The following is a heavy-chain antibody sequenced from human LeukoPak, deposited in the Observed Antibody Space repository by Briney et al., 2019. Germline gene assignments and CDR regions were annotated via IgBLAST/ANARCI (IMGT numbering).Heavy chain of an antibody. V-gene: IGHV1-18*01. CDR1: GYTFTSYG. D-gene: IGHD3-22*01. CDR3: ARQAKPYTQYYYDSSGYYTPDY. CDR2: ISAYNGNT. J-gene: IGHJ4*02. Sequence: GASVKVSCKASGYTFTSYGISWVRQAPGQGLEWMGWISAYNGNTNYAQKLQGRVTMTTDTSTSTAYMELRSLRSDDTAVYYCARQAKPYTQYYYDSSGYYTPDYWGQGTLVTVSS.